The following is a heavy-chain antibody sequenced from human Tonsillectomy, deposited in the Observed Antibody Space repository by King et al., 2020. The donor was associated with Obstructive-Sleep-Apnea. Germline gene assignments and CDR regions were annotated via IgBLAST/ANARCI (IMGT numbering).Heavy chain of an antibody. CDR3: ARHPVFGGTYFYYGMDV. CDR1: GYSFSNYW. Sequence: EWQLVQSGAEVKKPGESLKISCKGSGYSFSNYWIGWVRQMPGKGLEWMGIIYPDDSDTRYSPSFQGQVTMSADKSITTAYLQWSSLKASDTAMYYCARHPVFGGTYFYYGMDVWGQGTTVSVSS. D-gene: IGHD3-10*02. CDR2: IYPDDSDT. V-gene: IGHV5-51*01. J-gene: IGHJ6*02.